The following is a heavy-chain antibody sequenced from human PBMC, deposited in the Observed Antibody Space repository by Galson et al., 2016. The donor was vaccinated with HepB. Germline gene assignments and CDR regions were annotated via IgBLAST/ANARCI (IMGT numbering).Heavy chain of an antibody. CDR3: ARGGGGTYFENYYYGMDV. J-gene: IGHJ6*02. Sequence: SVKVSCKASGHTFTSFGITWVRQAPGQGLEWMGWISAYNGYTNYAQKLQGRVTMTTHTSTSTVYMELRSLRSDDTAVYYCARGGGGTYFENYYYGMDVWGQGTTVTVSS. CDR1: GHTFTSFG. D-gene: IGHD1-26*01. V-gene: IGHV1-18*01. CDR2: ISAYNGYT.